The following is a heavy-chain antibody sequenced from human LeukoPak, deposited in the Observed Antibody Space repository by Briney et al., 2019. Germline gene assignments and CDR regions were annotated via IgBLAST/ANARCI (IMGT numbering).Heavy chain of an antibody. CDR2: IKDDGGEK. Sequence: GGSLRLSCAASGFTFGYYWMSWVRQAPGKGLEWVANIKDDGGEKYYVDSMEGRFIISRDNSKNTLYLQMNSLRAEDTAVYYCAKDYPFHYYDSSGYLRYWGQGTLVTVSS. CDR3: AKDYPFHYYDSSGYLRY. J-gene: IGHJ4*02. D-gene: IGHD3-22*01. V-gene: IGHV3-7*03. CDR1: GFTFGYYW.